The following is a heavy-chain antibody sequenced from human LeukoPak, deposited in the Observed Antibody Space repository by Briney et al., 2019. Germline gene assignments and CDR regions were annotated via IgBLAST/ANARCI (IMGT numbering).Heavy chain of an antibody. CDR1: GFTFSSYW. J-gene: IGHJ5*02. Sequence: GGSLRLSCAAFGFTFSSYWMHWVRQAPGKGLVWVSRINSDGSSTSYADSVKGRFTISRDNAKNTLYLQMNSLRAEDTAVYYCAREGCSSTSCFPTGWFDPWGQGTLVTVSS. D-gene: IGHD2-2*01. CDR2: INSDGSST. V-gene: IGHV3-74*01. CDR3: AREGCSSTSCFPTGWFDP.